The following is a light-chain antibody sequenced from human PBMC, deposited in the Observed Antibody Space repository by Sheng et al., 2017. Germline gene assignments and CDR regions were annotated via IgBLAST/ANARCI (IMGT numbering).Light chain of an antibody. CDR3: SSYTISSTRV. V-gene: IGLV2-8*01. J-gene: IGLJ2*01. CDR1: SSDIGGYNY. Sequence: QSALAQPASASGSPGQSVTISCTGTSSDIGGYNYVSWYQHHPGKAPKLMIYEVSKRPSGVPDRFSGSKSGNTASLTISGLQAEDEADYYCSSYTISSTRVFGGGTKLTVL. CDR2: EVS.